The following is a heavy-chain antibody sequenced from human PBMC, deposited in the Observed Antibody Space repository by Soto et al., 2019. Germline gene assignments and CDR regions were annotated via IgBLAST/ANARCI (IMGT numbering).Heavy chain of an antibody. CDR2: IIPIFGTA. D-gene: IGHD6-19*01. Sequence: ASVKVSCKASGGTFSSYAISWARQAPGQGLEWMGGIIPIFGTANYAQKFQGRVTITADESTSTAYMELSSLRSEDTAVYYCARDSSGWPRGFDYWGQGTLVTVSS. CDR3: ARDSSGWPRGFDY. V-gene: IGHV1-69*13. CDR1: GGTFSSYA. J-gene: IGHJ4*02.